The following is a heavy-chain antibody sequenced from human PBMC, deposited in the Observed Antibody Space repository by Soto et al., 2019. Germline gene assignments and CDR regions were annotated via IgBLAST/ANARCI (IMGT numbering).Heavy chain of an antibody. D-gene: IGHD3-16*01. CDR2: IYHSGST. J-gene: IGHJ5*02. CDR1: GGSISSGGYS. V-gene: IGHV4-30-2*01. Sequence: PSETLSLTCAVSGGSISSGGYSWSWILQPPGKGLEWIGYIYHSGSTYYNPSLKSRVTISVDRSKNQFSLKLSSVTAADTAVYYCAREGFGGGWFDPWGQGTLVTVSS. CDR3: AREGFGGGWFDP.